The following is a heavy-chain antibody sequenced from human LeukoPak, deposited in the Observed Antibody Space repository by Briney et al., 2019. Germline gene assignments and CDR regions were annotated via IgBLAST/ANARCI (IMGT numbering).Heavy chain of an antibody. CDR2: ISSSGDTT. V-gene: IGHV3-23*01. CDR3: ASQRETQGSKSEFDY. CDR1: GFTFNIYA. J-gene: IGHJ4*02. Sequence: GGSLRLSCTASGFTFNIYAMSWVRQAPGKGLEWVSSISSSGDTTYYADSVKGRFTISRDNSKHTLDLQMNSLRAEDTAVYYCASQRETQGSKSEFDYWGQGTLVTVPS.